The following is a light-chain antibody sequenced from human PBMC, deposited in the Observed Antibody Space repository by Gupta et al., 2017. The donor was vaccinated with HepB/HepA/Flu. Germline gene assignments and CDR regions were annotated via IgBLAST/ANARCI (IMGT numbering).Light chain of an antibody. V-gene: IGKV3-11*01. J-gene: IGKJ4*01. CDR2: DAS. CDR3: QQRSKWPLT. CDR1: QGLSSY. Sequence: EIVLTQSPATLSLSPGERATLSCRASQGLSSYLAWYQQKRGQAPRLLIYDASNRATGIPARFSGSGSGTDFTLTISSLEPEDFAVYYCQQRSKWPLTFGGGTKVEIK.